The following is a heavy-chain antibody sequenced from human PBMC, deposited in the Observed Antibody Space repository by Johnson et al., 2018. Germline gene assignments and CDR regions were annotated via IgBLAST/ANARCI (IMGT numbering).Heavy chain of an antibody. Sequence: VQLVQSGGGLVQXGGSXRLXCAASGFTFSSYWMSWVRQAPGKGLEWVANIKQDGSEKYYVDSVKGRFTISRDNAKNSLYLQMNSLRAEDTAVYYCAIDLSGPYSGSRADAFDIWGQGTMVTVSS. CDR1: GFTFSSYW. CDR2: IKQDGSEK. D-gene: IGHD1-26*01. V-gene: IGHV3-7*01. J-gene: IGHJ3*02. CDR3: AIDLSGPYSGSRADAFDI.